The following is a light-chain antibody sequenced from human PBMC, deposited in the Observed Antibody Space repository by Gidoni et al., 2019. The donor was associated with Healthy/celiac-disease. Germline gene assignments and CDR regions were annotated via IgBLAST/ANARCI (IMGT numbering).Light chain of an antibody. CDR3: QQRSNWPPSIT. V-gene: IGKV3-11*01. CDR2: DAS. Sequence: EIVLTQSPATLSFSPGERANLSCRASQRVSSYLAWYQQKPGQAPRLLIYDASNRATGIPARFSGSGSGTDFTLTISSLEPEDFAVYYCQQRSNWPPSITFGQGTRLEIK. CDR1: QRVSSY. J-gene: IGKJ5*01.